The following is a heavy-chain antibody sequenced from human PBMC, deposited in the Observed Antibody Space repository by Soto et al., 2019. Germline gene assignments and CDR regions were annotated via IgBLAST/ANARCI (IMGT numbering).Heavy chain of an antibody. Sequence: GGSLRLSCAASGFTFSSYSMNWVRQAPGKGLEWVSSISSSSSYIYYADSVKGRFTISRDNAKNSLYLQMNSLRAEDTAVYYCARDFGNGVWGLRPIAVAGTTSLFDYWGQGTLVTVSS. CDR1: GFTFSSYS. V-gene: IGHV3-21*01. J-gene: IGHJ4*02. CDR3: ARDFGNGVWGLRPIAVAGTTSLFDY. D-gene: IGHD6-19*01. CDR2: ISSSSSYI.